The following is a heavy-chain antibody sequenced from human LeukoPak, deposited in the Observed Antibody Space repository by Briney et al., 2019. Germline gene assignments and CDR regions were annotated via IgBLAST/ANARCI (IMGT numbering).Heavy chain of an antibody. CDR1: GYTFTSYY. CDR2: INPSGGST. V-gene: IGHV1-46*01. CDR3: ARDLLWFGGLFEIDY. D-gene: IGHD3-10*01. Sequence: ASVKVSCKASGYTFTSYYMHWVRQAPGQGLEWMGIINPSGGSTSYAQKFQGRVTMTRDTSTSTVYMELSSLRSEDTAVYYCARDLLWFGGLFEIDYWGQGTLVTVSS. J-gene: IGHJ4*02.